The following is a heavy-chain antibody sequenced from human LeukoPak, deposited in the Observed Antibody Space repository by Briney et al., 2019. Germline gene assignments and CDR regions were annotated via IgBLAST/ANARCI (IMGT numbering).Heavy chain of an antibody. J-gene: IGHJ4*02. CDR2: ISYDGSNK. D-gene: IGHD5-24*01. CDR3: ARSWRREMAFDY. CDR1: GFTFSSYP. V-gene: IGHV3-30-3*01. Sequence: GGSLRLSCAASGFTFSSYPMHWVRQAPGKGLEWVAVISYDGSNKYYADSVKGRFTISRDNSKNTLYLQMNSLRAEDTAVYYCARSWRREMAFDYWGQGTLVTVSS.